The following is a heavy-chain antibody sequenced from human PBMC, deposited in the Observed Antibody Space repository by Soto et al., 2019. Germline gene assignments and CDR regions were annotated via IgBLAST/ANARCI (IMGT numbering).Heavy chain of an antibody. CDR2: IYWDDDK. Sequence: QITLKESGPTLVKPTQTLTLTCTFSGFSLTSPAVGVNWIRQPPGKALEWLALIYWDDDKQNSPSLKSRLTITKDTSKNQVVLTMTNMDPVDTATYYCAHGSGWLSDCWGQGTLVTVSS. D-gene: IGHD6-19*01. J-gene: IGHJ4*02. CDR1: GFSLTSPAVG. CDR3: AHGSGWLSDC. V-gene: IGHV2-5*02.